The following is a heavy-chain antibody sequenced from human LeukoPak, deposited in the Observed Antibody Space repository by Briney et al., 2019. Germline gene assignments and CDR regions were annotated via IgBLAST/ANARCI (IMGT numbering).Heavy chain of an antibody. CDR2: VYNSGST. V-gene: IGHV4-59*08. D-gene: IGHD3-10*01. CDR3: ARAIWFGEGHDS. J-gene: IGHJ4*02. Sequence: SETLSLTCTVSGGSISSFYWIWIRQSPGKGLEWIGYVYNSGSTKYNPSLKSRVTISVDTSKNQFSLKLSSVTAADTAVYYCARAIWFGEGHDSWGQGTLVTVSS. CDR1: GGSISSFY.